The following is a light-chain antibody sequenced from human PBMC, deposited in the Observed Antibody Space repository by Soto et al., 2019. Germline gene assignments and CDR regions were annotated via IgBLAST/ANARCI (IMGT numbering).Light chain of an antibody. V-gene: IGKV1-39*01. CDR1: QSISSY. CDR2: AAS. CDR3: QQSYSTWT. J-gene: IGKJ1*01. Sequence: DIQINRSASSLSASVGDRVTITCRASQSISSYLNWYQQKPGKAPKLLIYAASSLQSGVPSRFSGSGSGTDFTLTISSLQPEDFATYYCQQSYSTWTFGQGTKVEIK.